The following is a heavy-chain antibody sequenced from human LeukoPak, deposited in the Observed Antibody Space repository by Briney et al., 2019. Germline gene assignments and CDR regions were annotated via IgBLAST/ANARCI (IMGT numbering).Heavy chain of an antibody. CDR2: ISWNSGSM. J-gene: IGHJ3*02. Sequence: PGGSLRLSCVASGFTFDDYAMHWVRQAPGKGLEWVSGISWNSGSMGYADSVKGRFTISRDSAKSSLYLQMNSLRAEDTALYYCAKEDGSGAFDIWGQGTMVTVSS. V-gene: IGHV3-9*01. CDR1: GFTFDDYA. CDR3: AKEDGSGAFDI. D-gene: IGHD3-10*01.